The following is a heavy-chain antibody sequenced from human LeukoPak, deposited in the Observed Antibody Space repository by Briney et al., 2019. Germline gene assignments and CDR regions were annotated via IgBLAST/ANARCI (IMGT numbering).Heavy chain of an antibody. CDR2: IYTSGST. V-gene: IGHV4-61*02. CDR1: GYSISSNYY. Sequence: SETLSLTCTVSGYSISSNYYWSWIRQPAGKGLEWIGRIYTSGSTNYNPSLKSRVTISVDTSKNQFSLKLSSVTAADTAVYYCARDGGSLTGVDYWGQGTLVTVSS. CDR3: ARDGGSLTGVDY. J-gene: IGHJ4*02. D-gene: IGHD7-27*01.